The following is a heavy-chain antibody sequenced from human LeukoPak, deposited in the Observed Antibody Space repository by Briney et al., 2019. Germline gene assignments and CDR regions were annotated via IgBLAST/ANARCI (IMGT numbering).Heavy chain of an antibody. D-gene: IGHD2-21*01. CDR3: ARAAWVSTSSKYYFDN. J-gene: IGHJ4*02. CDR2: MNPNSGNT. CDR1: GYTFTSYD. V-gene: IGHV1-8*01. Sequence: ASVKVSCKASGYTFTSYDINWVRQATGQGLEWMGWMNPNSGNTGYAQKFQGRVTMTRNTSISTAYMELSSLRSEDTALYYCARAAWVSTSSKYYFDNWGQGTLDTVSS.